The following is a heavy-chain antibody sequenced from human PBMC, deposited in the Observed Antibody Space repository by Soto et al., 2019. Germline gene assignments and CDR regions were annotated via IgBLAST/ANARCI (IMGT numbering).Heavy chain of an antibody. V-gene: IGHV2-5*02. Sequence: SGPTLVNPTQTLTLTCAFSGFSLSASAVGVGWIRQPPGKALEWLALIYWGDDKRYSPSLKSRLTITKDTSKNQVVLTMTNMDPVDTGTYYCAPSLSNFRLFDYWGQGALVTVSS. CDR3: APSLSNFRLFDY. CDR2: IYWGDDK. CDR1: GFSLSASAVG. J-gene: IGHJ4*02. D-gene: IGHD3-22*01.